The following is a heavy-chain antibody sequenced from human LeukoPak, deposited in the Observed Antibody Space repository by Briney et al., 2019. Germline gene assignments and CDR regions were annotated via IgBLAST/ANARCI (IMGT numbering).Heavy chain of an antibody. Sequence: GGSLRLSCAASGFTFSSYAMHWVRQAPGKGLEWVAVISYDGSNKYYADSVKGRFTISRDNSKNTLYPQMNSLRAEDTAVYYCAAGLYCSSTSCPSGYWGQGTLVTVSS. CDR3: AAGLYCSSTSCPSGY. V-gene: IGHV3-30-3*01. CDR2: ISYDGSNK. J-gene: IGHJ4*02. CDR1: GFTFSSYA. D-gene: IGHD2-2*01.